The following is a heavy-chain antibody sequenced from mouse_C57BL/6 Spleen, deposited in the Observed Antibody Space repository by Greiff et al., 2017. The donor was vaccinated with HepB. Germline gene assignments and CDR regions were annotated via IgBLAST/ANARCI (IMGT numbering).Heavy chain of an antibody. CDR2: ISSGGSYT. D-gene: IGHD3-3*01. CDR3: AREGDGGY. J-gene: IGHJ2*01. CDR1: GFTFSSYG. V-gene: IGHV5-6*02. Sequence: DVKLVESGGDLVKPGGSLKLSCAASGFTFSSYGMSWVRQTPDKRLEWVATISSGGSYTYYPDSVKGRFTISRDNAKNTLYLQMSSLKSEDTAMYYCAREGDGGYWGQGTTLTVSS.